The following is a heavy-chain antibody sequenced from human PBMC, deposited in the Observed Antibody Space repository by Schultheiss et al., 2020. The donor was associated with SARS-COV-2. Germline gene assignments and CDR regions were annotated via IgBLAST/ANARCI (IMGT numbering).Heavy chain of an antibody. V-gene: IGHV4-61*02. Sequence: SETLSLTCTVSGGSISSGSYYWSWIRQPAGKGMEWIGRIYTSGSTNYNPSLKSRVTMSVDTSKNQFSLKLSSVTAADTAVYYCAKDPRILDIWGQGTMVTVSS. CDR1: GGSISSGSYY. J-gene: IGHJ3*02. CDR3: AKDPRILDI. CDR2: IYTSGST. D-gene: IGHD2-15*01.